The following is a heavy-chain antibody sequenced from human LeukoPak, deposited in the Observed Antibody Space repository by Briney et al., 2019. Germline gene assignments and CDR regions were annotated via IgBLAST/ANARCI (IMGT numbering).Heavy chain of an antibody. D-gene: IGHD6-19*01. CDR2: INPNSGGT. Sequence: ASVKVSCKASGYTFTGYYMHWVRQAPGRGLEWMGWINPNSGGTNYAQKFQGRVTMTRDTSISTAYMELSRLRSDDTAVYYCAILAGERWLTLGYWGQGTLVTVSS. V-gene: IGHV1-2*02. J-gene: IGHJ4*02. CDR3: AILAGERWLTLGY. CDR1: GYTFTGYY.